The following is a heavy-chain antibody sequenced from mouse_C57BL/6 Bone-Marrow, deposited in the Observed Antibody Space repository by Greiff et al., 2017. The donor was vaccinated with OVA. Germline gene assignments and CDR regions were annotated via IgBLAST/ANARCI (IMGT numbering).Heavy chain of an antibody. V-gene: IGHV1-19*01. Sequence: VQLKESGPVLVKPGASVKMSCKASGYTFTDYYMNWVKQSHGKSLEWIGVINPYNGGTSYNQKFKGKATLTVDKSSSTAYMELNSLTSEDSAVYYCAPFYSLFAYWGQGTLVTVSA. CDR3: APFYSLFAY. CDR2: INPYNGGT. J-gene: IGHJ3*01. D-gene: IGHD2-12*01. CDR1: GYTFTDYY.